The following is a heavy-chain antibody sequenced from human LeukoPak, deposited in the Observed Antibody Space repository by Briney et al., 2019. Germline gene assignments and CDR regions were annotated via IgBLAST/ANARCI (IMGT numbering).Heavy chain of an antibody. CDR1: GFTFNNYD. V-gene: IGHV3-23*01. CDR2: ITNSGGAT. Sequence: GGSLRLSCEASGFTFNNYDMSWVRQAPGKGPDWVSTITNSGGATYYADSVKGRFTISRDNSQKTLYLEMNSLRAEDTAVYYCVKYTRYFDYCGQGTLVTVSS. CDR3: VKYTRYFDY. J-gene: IGHJ4*02.